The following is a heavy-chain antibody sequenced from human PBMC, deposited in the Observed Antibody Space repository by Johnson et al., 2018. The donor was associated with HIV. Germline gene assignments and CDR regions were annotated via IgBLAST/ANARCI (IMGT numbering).Heavy chain of an antibody. CDR1: EFTVTNYA. CDR2: ISYGGGKQ. Sequence: QVQLVESGGGAVQPGRSLRLYCAVSEFTVTNYAMHWVRLAPGKGLPWVAVISYGGGKQYYGDSVKGRFTVSRDDSKNTPYLQMNSLRAEDTAVYYCAKVRRAVYGFDIWGQGTMVTVSS. V-gene: IGHV3-30*04. J-gene: IGHJ3*02. CDR3: AKVRRAVYGFDI.